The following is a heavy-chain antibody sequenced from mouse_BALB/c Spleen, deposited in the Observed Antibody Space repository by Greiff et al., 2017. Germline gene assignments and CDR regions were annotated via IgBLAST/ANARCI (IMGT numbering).Heavy chain of an antibody. CDR3: ARVDGYYVYFDY. V-gene: IGHV3-6*02. D-gene: IGHD2-3*01. CDR1: GYSITSGYY. Sequence: EVQLQESGPGLVKPSQSLSLTCSVTGYSITSGYYWNWIRQFPGNKLEWMGYISYDGSNNYNPSLKNRISITRDTSKNQFFLKLNSVTTEDTATYYCARVDGYYVYFDYWGQGTTLTVSS. CDR2: ISYDGSN. J-gene: IGHJ2*01.